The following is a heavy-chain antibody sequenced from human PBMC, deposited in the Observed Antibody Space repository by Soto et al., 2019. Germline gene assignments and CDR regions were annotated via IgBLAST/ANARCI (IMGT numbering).Heavy chain of an antibody. D-gene: IGHD2-21*02. J-gene: IGHJ5*02. Sequence: PSETLSLTCTVSGVSVSSGSYYWTWIRQPPGKGLEWIGYVYYTGSTKYNPSLKSRLTISADTSKNQFSLKLTSVTAAETAVYYCVRTARQGAVAPHWFDRWGQGTQVTVSS. V-gene: IGHV4-61*01. CDR3: VRTARQGAVAPHWFDR. CDR2: VYYTGST. CDR1: GVSVSSGSYY.